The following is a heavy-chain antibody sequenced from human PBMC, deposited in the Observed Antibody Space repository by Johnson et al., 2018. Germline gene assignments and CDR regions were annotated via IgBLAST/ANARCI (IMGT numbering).Heavy chain of an antibody. CDR3: TSYYDILTGYPRGAFDI. Sequence: VQLVQSGGGLVKPGGSLRLSCAASGFTFSNAWMSWVRQAPGKGLEWVGRIKSKTDGGTTDYAAPVKGRLTIPRDDSKNTLYLQMNNLKTEDTAVYYCTSYYDILTGYPRGAFDIWGQGTMVTVSS. J-gene: IGHJ3*02. CDR1: GFTFSNAW. CDR2: IKSKTDGGTT. D-gene: IGHD3-9*01. V-gene: IGHV3-15*01.